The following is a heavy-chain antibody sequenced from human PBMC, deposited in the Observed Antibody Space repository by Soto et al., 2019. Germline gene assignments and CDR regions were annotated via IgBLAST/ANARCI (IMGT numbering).Heavy chain of an antibody. D-gene: IGHD2-15*01. CDR1: GGSITSYY. V-gene: IGHV4-59*08. J-gene: IGHJ4*02. CDR3: ARHYCSGGSCQYFNY. CDR2: VYYSGST. Sequence: QVQLQESGPGLVKSSETLSLTCTVSGGSITSYYWSWIRQPPGKGLEWIGYVYYSGSTNYNPSLKSRGPISVATSKIQFSLRRNSVTAAVTAVYYCARHYCSGGSCQYFNYWGQGTLVTVSS.